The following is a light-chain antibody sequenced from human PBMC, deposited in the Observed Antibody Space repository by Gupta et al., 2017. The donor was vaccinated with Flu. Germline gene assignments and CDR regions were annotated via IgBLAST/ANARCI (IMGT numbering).Light chain of an antibody. J-gene: IGLJ1*01. CDR3: CSYAVSSR. V-gene: IGLV2-11*01. Sequence: GQSVAISCTGTSSDVGGYNYVSWYQQHPGKAPKLMIYDGRKRPSGVPDRFSGSKSGNTASLTIAGLQAEDEDDYYCCSYAVSSRFGTGTKVTVL. CDR2: DGR. CDR1: SSDVGGYNY.